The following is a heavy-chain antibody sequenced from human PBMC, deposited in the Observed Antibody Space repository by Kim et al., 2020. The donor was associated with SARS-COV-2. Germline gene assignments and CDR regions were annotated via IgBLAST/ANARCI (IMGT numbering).Heavy chain of an antibody. V-gene: IGHV3-23*01. Sequence: YGDSVKGRFTISRDNSEKTLYLQMNSLSSEDTAVYYCAKFPIWGTSDTFDMWGQGTMVTVSS. J-gene: IGHJ3*02. D-gene: IGHD7-27*01. CDR3: AKFPIWGTSDTFDM.